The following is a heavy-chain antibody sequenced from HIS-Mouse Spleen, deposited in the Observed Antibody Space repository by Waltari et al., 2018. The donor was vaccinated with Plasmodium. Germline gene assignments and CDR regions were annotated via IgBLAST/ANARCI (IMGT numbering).Heavy chain of an antibody. D-gene: IGHD3-16*01. J-gene: IGHJ3*02. Sequence: VQLQESGPGLVKPSATLSLTCTVSGGSISSYYWSWIRQPPGKGLEWIGYIYYSGSTNYNPSLKSRVTISVDTSKNQFSLKLSSVTAADTAVYYCARVGRRIWGAFDIWGQGTMVTVSS. CDR3: ARVGRRIWGAFDI. CDR1: GGSISSYY. CDR2: IYYSGST. V-gene: IGHV4-59*01.